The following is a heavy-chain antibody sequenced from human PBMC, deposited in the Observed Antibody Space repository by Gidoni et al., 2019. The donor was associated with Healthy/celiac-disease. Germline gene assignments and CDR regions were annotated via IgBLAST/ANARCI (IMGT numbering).Heavy chain of an antibody. J-gene: IGHJ4*02. D-gene: IGHD2-2*01. CDR1: GGSFSGYY. CDR2: INHSGST. V-gene: IGHV4-34*01. CDR3: ARGRLVPAARFDY. Sequence: QVQLQQWGAGLLMPSETLSLTCAVYGGSFSGYYWSWIRQPPGKGLEWIGEINHSGSTNYNPSLKRRVTISVDTSKNQFSLKLSSVTAADTAVYYCARGRLVPAARFDYWGQGTLVTVSS.